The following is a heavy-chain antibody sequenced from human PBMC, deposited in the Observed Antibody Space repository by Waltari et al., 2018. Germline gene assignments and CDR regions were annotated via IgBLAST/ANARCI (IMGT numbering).Heavy chain of an antibody. Sequence: QLQLQESGPGLVKPSETLSLTCTVPGGSISSSSYYWGWIRQPPGKGLEWIGRIYYSGGTYYNPSLKGRVTISVDTSKNQFSLKLSSVTAADTAVYYCARDYITMVQGVITDYFDYWGQGTLVTVSS. V-gene: IGHV4-39*07. CDR2: IYYSGGT. J-gene: IGHJ4*02. D-gene: IGHD3-10*01. CDR1: GGSISSSSYY. CDR3: ARDYITMVQGVITDYFDY.